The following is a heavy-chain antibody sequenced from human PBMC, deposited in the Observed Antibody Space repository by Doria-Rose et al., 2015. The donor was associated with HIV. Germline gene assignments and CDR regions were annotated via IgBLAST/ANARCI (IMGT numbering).Heavy chain of an antibody. D-gene: IGHD3-3*01. CDR1: P. CDR3: ATTWSGYYLDY. V-gene: IGHV1-69*02. Sequence: PISWVRQAPGQGLEWMGRIIPVLGIRNYAQKVQGRVTITADESTSTAYIELSNLRSEDTAVYYCATTWSGYYLDYWGQGNLVTVSS. J-gene: IGHJ4*02. CDR2: IIPVLGIR.